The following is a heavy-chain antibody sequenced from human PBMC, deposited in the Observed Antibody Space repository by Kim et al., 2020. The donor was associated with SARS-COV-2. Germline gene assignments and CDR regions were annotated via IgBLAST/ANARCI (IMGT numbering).Heavy chain of an antibody. CDR2: ISSSSSYT. CDR3: ARGGMVVPAAMD. D-gene: IGHD2-2*01. CDR1: KFTFSDYY. J-gene: IGHJ4*02. V-gene: IGHV3-11*03. Sequence: GGSLRLSCAASKFTFSDYYMSWIRQAPGKGLEWVSYISSSSSYTNYADSVKGRFTISRDNAKNSLYLQMNSLRAEDTAVYYCARGGMVVPAAMDWGQGTLVTVS.